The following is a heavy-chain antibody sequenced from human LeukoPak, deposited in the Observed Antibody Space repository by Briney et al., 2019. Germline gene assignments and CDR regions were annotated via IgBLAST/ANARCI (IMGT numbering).Heavy chain of an antibody. CDR1: GYTFSSNTAA. Sequence: SQTLSLTCAVSGYTFSSNTAAWDWIRQAPSRGLEWLVRTYYRSRWSYEYAVSVRSRIIINVDTSKNQFSLQLNYVTPEDTAVYYCARDPSDDQGLDYWGQGTLVTVSS. D-gene: IGHD3-16*01. CDR2: TYYRSRWSY. CDR3: ARDPSDDQGLDY. J-gene: IGHJ4*02. V-gene: IGHV6-1*01.